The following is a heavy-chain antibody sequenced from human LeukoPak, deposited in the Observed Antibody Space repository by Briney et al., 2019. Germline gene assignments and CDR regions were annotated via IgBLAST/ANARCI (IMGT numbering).Heavy chain of an antibody. CDR1: GFTFSSYG. J-gene: IGHJ4*02. CDR2: IWYDGSDK. Sequence: HPGRSLRLSCAASGFTFSSYGMHWVRQAPGKGLEWVTLIWYDGSDKYYADSVKGRFTISRDNSKNTLYLQMNSLRAEDTTVYFCARSCSGGSCYPLYWGQGTLVTVSS. V-gene: IGHV3-33*01. D-gene: IGHD2-15*01. CDR3: ARSCSGGSCYPLY.